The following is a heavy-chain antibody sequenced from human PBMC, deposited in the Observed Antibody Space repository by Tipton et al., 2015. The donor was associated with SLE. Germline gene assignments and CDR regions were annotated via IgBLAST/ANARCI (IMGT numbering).Heavy chain of an antibody. CDR1: GFTFSNYG. V-gene: IGHV3-21*01. CDR2: ISSSSSYI. Sequence: SLRLSCTASGFTFSNYGMHWVRQAPDKGLEWVSSISSSSSYIYYADSVKGRFTISRDNAKNSLYLQMNSLRAEDTAVYYCARGTVMDYWGQGTLVTVSS. D-gene: IGHD3-10*01. J-gene: IGHJ4*02. CDR3: ARGTVMDY.